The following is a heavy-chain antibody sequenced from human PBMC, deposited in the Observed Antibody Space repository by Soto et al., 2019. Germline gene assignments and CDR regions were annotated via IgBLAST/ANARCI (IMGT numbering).Heavy chain of an antibody. V-gene: IGHV3-21*01. J-gene: IGHJ6*02. D-gene: IGHD6-19*01. Sequence: GGSLRLSCAASGFTFTRYSMNWVRQAPGKGLEWVSSISSTTNYIYYGDSMKGRFTISRDNAKNSLYLQMNSLRDEDTAVYYCARDSGIAVAGQLYYYYYYGMDVWGQGTTVTVSS. CDR1: GFTFTRYS. CDR2: ISSTTNYI. CDR3: ARDSGIAVAGQLYYYYYYGMDV.